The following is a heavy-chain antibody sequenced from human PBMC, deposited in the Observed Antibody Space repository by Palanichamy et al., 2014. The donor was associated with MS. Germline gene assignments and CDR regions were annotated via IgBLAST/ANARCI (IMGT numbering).Heavy chain of an antibody. CDR2: ISYSGST. CDR1: GGSISRSTYT. Sequence: QLQLQESGPGLVKPSETLSLTCTVSGGSISRSTYTWDWIRQPHGKGLEWIGNISYSGSTYYNPSLKSRVTISVDTSKSQFSLQLSSVTAADTAVFYCAGRGVYENYFDYWGQGTLVTVSS. D-gene: IGHD5/OR15-5a*01. J-gene: IGHJ4*02. CDR3: AGRGVYENYFDY. V-gene: IGHV4-39*01.